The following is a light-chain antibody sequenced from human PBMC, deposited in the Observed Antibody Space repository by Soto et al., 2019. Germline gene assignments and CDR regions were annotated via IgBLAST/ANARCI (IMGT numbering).Light chain of an antibody. CDR2: SNN. CDR3: AAWDDSLNGAV. V-gene: IGLV1-44*01. CDR1: SPNIGSNI. J-gene: IGLJ7*01. Sequence: QSVLTQPPSASGTPGQRVTISCSGSSPNIGSNIVNWYQQLPGTAPKLLIYSNNQRPSGVPDRFSGSKSGTSASLAISGLQSEDEADYYCAAWDDSLNGAVFGGGTQLTVL.